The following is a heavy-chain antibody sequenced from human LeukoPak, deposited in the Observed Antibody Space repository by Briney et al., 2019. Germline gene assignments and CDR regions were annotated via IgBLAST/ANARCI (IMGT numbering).Heavy chain of an antibody. V-gene: IGHV4-59*08. CDR3: ARRRTTEFDP. CDR2: IYYSGST. Sequence: KPSETLSLTCTVSGGSISSYYWSWIRQPPGKGLEWIGYIYYSGSTNYNPSLKSRVTISVDTSKNQFSLKLSSVTAADTAVYYCARRRTTEFDPWGQGTLVTVSS. J-gene: IGHJ5*02. D-gene: IGHD1-1*01. CDR1: GGSISSYY.